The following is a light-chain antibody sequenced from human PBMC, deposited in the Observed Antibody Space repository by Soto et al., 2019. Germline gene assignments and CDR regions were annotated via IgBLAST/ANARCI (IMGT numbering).Light chain of an antibody. CDR3: QQRSSWPIT. CDR1: QSVDSY. V-gene: IGKV3-11*01. Sequence: EIVLTQSPASLSLSPGVRATLSCRASQSVDSYLVWYQQKPGQAPRLLIFGASNRATGIPARFSGSGSGTDFTLTINSLEPEDFAVYYCQQRSSWPITFGQGTRLEIK. CDR2: GAS. J-gene: IGKJ5*01.